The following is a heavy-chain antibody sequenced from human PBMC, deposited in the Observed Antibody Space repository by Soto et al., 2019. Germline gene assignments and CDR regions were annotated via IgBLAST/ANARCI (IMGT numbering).Heavy chain of an antibody. CDR2: INPSGGST. D-gene: IGHD5-18*01. Sequence: QVQLVQSGAEVKKPGASVKVSCKASGYTFTSYYMHWVRQAPGQGLEWMGIINPSGGSTSYAQKCQGRVTMTRDTSTSTVYMELSSLRSEDTAVYYCARDDGDTAMVTWFDPWGQGTLVTVSS. CDR3: ARDDGDTAMVTWFDP. V-gene: IGHV1-46*01. J-gene: IGHJ5*02. CDR1: GYTFTSYY.